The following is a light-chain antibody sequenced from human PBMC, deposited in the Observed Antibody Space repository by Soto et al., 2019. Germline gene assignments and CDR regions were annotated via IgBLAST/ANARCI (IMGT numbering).Light chain of an antibody. Sequence: EIVLTQSPGTLSLSPGERATLSCRASQSVSSSYLAWYQQKPGQAPRLLIYGASSRATGIADRFSGSGSGTDFTLTISRLEPEDFAVYYCQQYGSASYTFGPGTKLEIK. CDR1: QSVSSSY. J-gene: IGKJ2*01. CDR3: QQYGSASYT. V-gene: IGKV3-20*01. CDR2: GAS.